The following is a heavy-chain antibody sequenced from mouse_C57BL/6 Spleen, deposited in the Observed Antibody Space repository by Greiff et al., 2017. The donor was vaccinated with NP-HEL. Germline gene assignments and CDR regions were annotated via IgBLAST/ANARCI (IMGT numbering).Heavy chain of an antibody. D-gene: IGHD2-3*01. CDR2: IYPRDGST. Sequence: VKLQESDAELVKPGASVKISCKVSGYTFTDHTIHWMKQRPEQGLEWIGYIYPRDGSTKYNEKFKGKATLTADKSSSTAYMQLNRLTSEDSAVYFCARGGYSAWFAYWGQGTLVTVSA. CDR3: ARGGYSAWFAY. J-gene: IGHJ3*01. CDR1: GYTFTDHT. V-gene: IGHV1-78*01.